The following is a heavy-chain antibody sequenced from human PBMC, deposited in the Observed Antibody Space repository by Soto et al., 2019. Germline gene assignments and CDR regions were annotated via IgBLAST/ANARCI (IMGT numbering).Heavy chain of an antibody. CDR1: GYTFTGYY. CDR3: ARARDSSSLHYYYYGMDV. D-gene: IGHD6-6*01. V-gene: IGHV1-2*04. Sequence: GASVKVSCKASGYTFTGYYMHWVRQAPGQGLEWMGCINPNSGGTNYAQKFQGWVTMTRDTSISTAYMELSRLRSDDTAVYYCARARDSSSLHYYYYGMDVWGQGTTVTVSS. CDR2: INPNSGGT. J-gene: IGHJ6*02.